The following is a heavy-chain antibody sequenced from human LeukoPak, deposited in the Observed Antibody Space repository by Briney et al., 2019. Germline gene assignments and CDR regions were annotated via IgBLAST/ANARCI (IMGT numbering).Heavy chain of an antibody. V-gene: IGHV3-74*03. Sequence: PGGSLRLSCAASGFTLSNYWMHWVRQAPGKGLVWVSRIYSDGSSITYADSVKGRFTIPRDNAKNTLYLQMNSLIAGDTAVYYCAASIAVAGTDYYYYGMDVWGQGTTVTVSS. J-gene: IGHJ6*02. D-gene: IGHD6-19*01. CDR3: AASIAVAGTDYYYYGMDV. CDR1: GFTLSNYW. CDR2: IYSDGSSI.